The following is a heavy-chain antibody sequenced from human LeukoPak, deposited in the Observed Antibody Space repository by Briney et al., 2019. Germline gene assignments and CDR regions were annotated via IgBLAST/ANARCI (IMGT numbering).Heavy chain of an antibody. Sequence: PGGSLRLSCAASGFTVSSNYMSWVRQAPGKGLEWLSLIYSGGSTYYADSVKGRFTISRDNSKNTLYLQMNSLRADDTAVYYCARGGTRDGYTFGDYWGQGTLVTVAS. CDR1: GFTVSSNY. V-gene: IGHV3-53*01. J-gene: IGHJ4*02. CDR2: IYSGGST. D-gene: IGHD5-24*01. CDR3: ARGGTRDGYTFGDY.